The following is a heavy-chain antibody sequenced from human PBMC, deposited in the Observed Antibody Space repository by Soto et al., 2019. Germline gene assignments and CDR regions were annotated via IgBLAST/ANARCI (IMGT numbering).Heavy chain of an antibody. D-gene: IGHD1-26*01. CDR1: CGSISSISYC. Sequence: SATPSLPSPVSCGSISSISYCWVMIRQPPGKGLEWIGSIYYIGSTYYNPSLKSRVTISVETSKNQFSLKLSAVTAADTAVYFFPGVAGIRARRTVFEFWLKRTFD. CDR2: IYYIGST. CDR3: PGVAGIRARRTVFEFWLKRTFD. J-gene: IGHJ5*01. V-gene: IGHV4-39*05.